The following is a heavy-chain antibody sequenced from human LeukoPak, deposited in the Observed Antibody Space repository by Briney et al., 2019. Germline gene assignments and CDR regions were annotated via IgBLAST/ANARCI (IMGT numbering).Heavy chain of an antibody. V-gene: IGHV1-18*04. D-gene: IGHD3-22*01. CDR2: ISAYNGNT. Sequence: ASVKVSCKASGYTFTGYYMHWVRQAPGQGLEWMGWISAYNGNTNYAQKLQGRVTMTTDTSTSTAYMELRSLRSDDTAVYYCARVYDSSGYYYRWFDPWGQGTLVTVSS. J-gene: IGHJ5*02. CDR1: GYTFTGYY. CDR3: ARVYDSSGYYYRWFDP.